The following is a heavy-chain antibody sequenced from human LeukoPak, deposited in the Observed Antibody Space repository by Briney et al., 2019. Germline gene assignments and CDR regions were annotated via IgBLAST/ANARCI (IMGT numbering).Heavy chain of an antibody. CDR3: ARIFGVVIDVYYYYMDV. CDR2: IKQDGSEK. Sequence: GGSLRLSCAASGFTFNTFWMSWVRQAPGKGLEWVANIKQDGSEKYYVDSVKGRFTISGDNAKNSLYLQMNSLRAEDTAVFYCARIFGVVIDVYYYYMDVWGKGTTVTVSS. CDR1: GFTFNTFW. J-gene: IGHJ6*03. V-gene: IGHV3-7*01. D-gene: IGHD3-3*01.